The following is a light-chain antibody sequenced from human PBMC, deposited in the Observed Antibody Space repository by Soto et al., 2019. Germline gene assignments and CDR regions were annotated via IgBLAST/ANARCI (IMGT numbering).Light chain of an antibody. J-gene: IGKJ1*01. V-gene: IGKV3-20*01. CDR1: QSVSSSY. CDR2: GAS. CDR3: QHYGSSPT. Sequence: EIVLTQSPGTLSLSPGERATLSCRASQSVSSSYLAWYHQKPGQAPRLLIYGASSRATGIPDRFSGSGSGTDFTLTISRLEPEDFAVYYCQHYGSSPTFGQGTKVVIK.